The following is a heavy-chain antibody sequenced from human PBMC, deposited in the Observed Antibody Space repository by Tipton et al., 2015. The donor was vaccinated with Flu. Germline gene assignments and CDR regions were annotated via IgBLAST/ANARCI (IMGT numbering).Heavy chain of an antibody. CDR1: GYSISSGYY. CDR2: SYHSGST. V-gene: IGHV4-38-2*01. J-gene: IGHJ5*02. D-gene: IGHD3-9*01. Sequence: TLSLTCAVSGYSISSGYYWGWSRQPPGKGLGWIGSSYHSGSTYYNPSLKSRVTISVDTSKNQFSLKLSSVTAADTAVYYCARHGYYDILTGYYSWFDPWGQGTLVTVSS. CDR3: ARHGYYDILTGYYSWFDP.